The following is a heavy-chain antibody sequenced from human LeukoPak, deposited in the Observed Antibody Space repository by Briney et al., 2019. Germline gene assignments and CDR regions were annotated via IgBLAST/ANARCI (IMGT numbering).Heavy chain of an antibody. V-gene: IGHV1-2*02. Sequence: ASVKVSCKASGYTFTDYYMHWVRQAPGQGLEWMGWINPNSGGTNYSQKFQGRVTMTRDTSISTAYMELSRLRSDDTAVYYCARGSSSGLWIPDYWGQGTLVTVSS. CDR2: INPNSGGT. CDR1: GYTFTDYY. J-gene: IGHJ4*02. CDR3: ARGSSSGLWIPDY. D-gene: IGHD6-6*01.